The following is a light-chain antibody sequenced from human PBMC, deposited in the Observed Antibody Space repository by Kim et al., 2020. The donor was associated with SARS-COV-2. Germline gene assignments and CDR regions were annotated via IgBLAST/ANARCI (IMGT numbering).Light chain of an antibody. CDR3: QQRSNWLT. CDR2: DAS. J-gene: IGKJ4*01. V-gene: IGKV3-11*01. CDR1: QSVSSY. Sequence: EIVLTQSPATLSLSPGERATLSCRASQSVSSYLAWYRQKPGQAPRLLIYDASNRATGIPARFSGSGSGTVFTLTISSLEPEDFAVYYCQQRSNWLTFGGGTKLDIK.